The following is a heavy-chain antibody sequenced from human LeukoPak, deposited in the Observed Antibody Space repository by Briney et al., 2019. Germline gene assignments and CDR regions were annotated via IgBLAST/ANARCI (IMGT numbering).Heavy chain of an antibody. CDR3: AKDRSFWSGSLAVGELDP. CDR2: IRNDGNKK. D-gene: IGHD3-3*01. CDR1: GFTFSTSG. V-gene: IGHV3-30*02. Sequence: GGSLRLSCVASGFTFSTSGIHWVRQSPGKGLDWVAFIRNDGNKKNYAESVKGRFTISRDNSKNTLSLQMNSLRVEDTAVYYCAKDRSFWSGSLAVGELDPWGQGTLVTVSS. J-gene: IGHJ5*02.